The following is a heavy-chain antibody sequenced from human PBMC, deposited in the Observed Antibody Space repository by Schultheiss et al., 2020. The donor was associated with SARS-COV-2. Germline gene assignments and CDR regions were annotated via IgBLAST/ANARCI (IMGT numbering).Heavy chain of an antibody. CDR1: GGSISSGDYY. Sequence: SETLSLTCTVSGGSISSGDYYWSWIRQPPGKGLEWIGYIYYSGSIYYNPSLKSRVTMSVDTSKNQLSLKLRSLTAADTAVYYCARDRYYYGIDVWGQGTTVTVSS. J-gene: IGHJ6*02. CDR2: IYYSGSI. CDR3: ARDRYYYGIDV. V-gene: IGHV4-30-4*01.